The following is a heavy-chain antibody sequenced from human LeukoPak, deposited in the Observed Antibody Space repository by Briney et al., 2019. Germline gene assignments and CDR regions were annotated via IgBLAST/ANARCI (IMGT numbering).Heavy chain of an antibody. Sequence: GASVKVSCKASGYTFTSYGISWVRQAPGQGLEWMGWISAYNGNTNYAQKLQGRVTMTTDTSTSTAYMELRSLRSDDTAVYYCARASGVYSSGWYTVSWGQGTLVTVSS. V-gene: IGHV1-18*01. CDR2: ISAYNGNT. CDR1: GYTFTSYG. CDR3: ARASGVYSSGWYTVS. J-gene: IGHJ4*02. D-gene: IGHD6-19*01.